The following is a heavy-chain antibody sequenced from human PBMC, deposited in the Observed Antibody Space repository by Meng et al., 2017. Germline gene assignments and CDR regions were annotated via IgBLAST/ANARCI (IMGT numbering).Heavy chain of an antibody. V-gene: IGHV3-9*01. CDR1: GFTFDDYA. D-gene: IGHD3-10*01. CDR3: AKASPPIYGSGLYYFDY. CDR2: ISWNSGSI. J-gene: IGHJ4*02. Sequence: GGSLRLSCAASGFTFDDYAMHWVRQAPGKGLEWVSGISWNSGSIGYADSVKGRFTISRDNAKNSLYLQMNSLRAEDTALYYCAKASPPIYGSGLYYFDYWGQGNLVNVDS.